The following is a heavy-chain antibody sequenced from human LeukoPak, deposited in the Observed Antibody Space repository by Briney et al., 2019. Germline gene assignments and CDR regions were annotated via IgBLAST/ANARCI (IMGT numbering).Heavy chain of an antibody. CDR1: GFTFSSHA. D-gene: IGHD2-2*01. CDR3: AKEYTSPGPFDH. J-gene: IGHJ4*02. Sequence: GGSLRLSCAASGFTFSSHAISWVPQAPGKGLEWVSAISSSGGNTYYADSVKGRFSVSRDNSKNTVSLQINSLRADDTAVYYCAKEYTSPGPFDHWGQGTLVTVSS. V-gene: IGHV3-23*01. CDR2: ISSSGGNT.